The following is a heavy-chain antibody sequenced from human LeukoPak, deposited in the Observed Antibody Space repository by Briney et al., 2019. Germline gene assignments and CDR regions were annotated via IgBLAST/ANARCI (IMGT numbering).Heavy chain of an antibody. CDR2: IYYSGST. CDR1: GGSISSGDYY. CDR3: ARGSIAARILPWFDP. Sequence: SETLSLTCTVSGGSISSGDYYWSWIRQPPGKGLEWIGYIYYSGSTYYNPSLKSRVTISVDTSKNHFSLKLSSVTAPDTAVYYCARGSIAARILPWFDPWGQGTLVTVSS. D-gene: IGHD6-6*01. J-gene: IGHJ5*02. V-gene: IGHV4-30-4*01.